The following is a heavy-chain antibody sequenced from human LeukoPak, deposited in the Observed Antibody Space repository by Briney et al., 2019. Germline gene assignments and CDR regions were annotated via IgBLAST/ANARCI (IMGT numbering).Heavy chain of an antibody. D-gene: IGHD1-26*01. J-gene: IGHJ6*03. CDR3: ARVRIGGATYYYYYMDV. Sequence: PSETLSLTCTVSGGSISSGSYYWSWIRQPAGKGLEWIGRIYTSGSTNYNPSLKSRVTISVDTSKNQFSLKLSSVTAADTAVYYCARVRIGGATYYYYYMDVWGKGTTVTVSS. CDR2: IYTSGST. CDR1: GGSISSGSYY. V-gene: IGHV4-61*02.